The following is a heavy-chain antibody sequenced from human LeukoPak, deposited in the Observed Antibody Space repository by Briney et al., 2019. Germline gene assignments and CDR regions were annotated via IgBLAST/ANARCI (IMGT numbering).Heavy chain of an antibody. Sequence: GGSLRLSCAASGFTFSSYGMHWVRQAPGKGLEWVAFIRYDGSDIYYGDSVKGRFTISRDNSKNTLNLQMNSLRAEDTAVYYCAKDFTGNFWSGYWDYWGQGTLVTVSS. V-gene: IGHV3-30*02. CDR3: AKDFTGNFWSGYWDY. CDR1: GFTFSSYG. CDR2: IRYDGSDI. D-gene: IGHD3-3*01. J-gene: IGHJ4*02.